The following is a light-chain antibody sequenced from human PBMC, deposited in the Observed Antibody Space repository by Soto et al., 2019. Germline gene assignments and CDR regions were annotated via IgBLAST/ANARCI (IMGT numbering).Light chain of an antibody. J-gene: IGKJ4*01. CDR3: QQYDNLLLT. CDR1: QDISNY. CDR2: DAS. Sequence: DIQMTQSPSSLSASVGDRVTITCQASQDISNYLNWYQQKPGKAPKLLIYDASNLETGVPSRFSGSGSGTDFTFTISSLQPEDIATHYCQQYDNLLLTFGGGTNVDIK. V-gene: IGKV1-33*01.